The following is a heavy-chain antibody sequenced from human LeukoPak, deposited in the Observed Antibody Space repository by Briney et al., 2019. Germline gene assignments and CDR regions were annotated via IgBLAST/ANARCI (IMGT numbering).Heavy chain of an antibody. D-gene: IGHD3-22*01. J-gene: IGHJ4*02. CDR2: IEQDGSDK. V-gene: IGHV3-7*01. Sequence: GGSLRLSCAASGFTFSTYWMSWVRQAPGKGLEWVANIEQDGSDKYYVDSVKGRYTISRDNAKNSLYLQMNSLRAEDTAVYYCASYGYYYDSTPLGYWGQGTLVTVSS. CDR3: ASYGYYYDSTPLGY. CDR1: GFTFSTYW.